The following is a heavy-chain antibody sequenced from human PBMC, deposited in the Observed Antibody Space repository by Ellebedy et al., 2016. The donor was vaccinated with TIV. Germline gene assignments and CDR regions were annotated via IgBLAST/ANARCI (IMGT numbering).Heavy chain of an antibody. D-gene: IGHD2/OR15-2a*01. Sequence: GESLKISCAASGFTFSSYAMHWVRQAPGKGLEWVAVISYDGSNKYYADSVKGRFTISRDNSKNSLYLQMNSLRADDTAVYYCARDGVRPYFYNGMDVWGQGTTVSVSS. V-gene: IGHV3-30-3*01. CDR2: ISYDGSNK. CDR3: ARDGVRPYFYNGMDV. CDR1: GFTFSSYA. J-gene: IGHJ6*02.